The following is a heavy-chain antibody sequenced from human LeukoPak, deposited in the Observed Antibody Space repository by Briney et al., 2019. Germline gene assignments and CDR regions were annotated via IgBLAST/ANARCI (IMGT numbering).Heavy chain of an antibody. CDR1: GGSISSSSYY. V-gene: IGHV4-39*07. D-gene: IGHD2-15*01. J-gene: IGHJ3*02. CDR3: ARPCSGGAASAFDI. Sequence: SETLSLTCTVSGGSISSSSYYWGWIRQPPGKGLEWIGSIYYSGSTYYNPSLKSRVTISVDTSKNQFSLKLSSVTAADTAVYYCARPCSGGAASAFDIWGQGTMVTVSS. CDR2: IYYSGST.